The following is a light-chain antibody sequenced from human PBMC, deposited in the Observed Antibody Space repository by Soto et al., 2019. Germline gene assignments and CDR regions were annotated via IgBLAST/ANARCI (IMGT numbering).Light chain of an antibody. CDR1: QSVLYTSNNKNY. V-gene: IGKV4-1*01. CDR3: QHYYSTPFT. CDR2: WAS. Sequence: DIVMTQSPDSLVVSLGERATINCKSSQSVLYTSNNKNYLAWYQQKPGQPPKLLIYWASTRESGVPDRFSGSGSGTDSTLTISSLQAEDVAVYYCQHYYSTPFTFGPGTKVDIK. J-gene: IGKJ3*01.